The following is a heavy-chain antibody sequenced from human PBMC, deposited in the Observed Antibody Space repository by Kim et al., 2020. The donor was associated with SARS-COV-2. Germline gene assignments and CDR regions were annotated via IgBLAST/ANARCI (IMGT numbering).Heavy chain of an antibody. Sequence: ASMKVSCKASGYTFDTYALYWVRQAPGQRFEWMGWINGGNGNTRYSQNFQGRVTITRDTSATTAYMELSSLTSKDTAVYYCAREGSGSYNWLDPWGQGTLVTVSS. CDR3: AREGSGSYNWLDP. CDR2: INGGNGNT. V-gene: IGHV1-3*01. CDR1: GYTFDTYA. D-gene: IGHD3-10*01. J-gene: IGHJ5*02.